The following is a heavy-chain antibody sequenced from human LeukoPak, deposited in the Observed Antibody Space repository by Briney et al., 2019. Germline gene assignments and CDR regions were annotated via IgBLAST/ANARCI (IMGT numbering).Heavy chain of an antibody. Sequence: GESLKISCKGSEYSFPTYWIGWVRQMPGKGLEWMGIIYPGDSDTRYSPSFQGQITISVDKSISTAYLQWSTLKASDTAMYYCARHHRGVGADWFGPWGQGTLVTVSS. CDR1: EYSFPTYW. D-gene: IGHD1-26*01. V-gene: IGHV5-51*01. CDR3: ARHHRGVGADWFGP. J-gene: IGHJ5*02. CDR2: IYPGDSDT.